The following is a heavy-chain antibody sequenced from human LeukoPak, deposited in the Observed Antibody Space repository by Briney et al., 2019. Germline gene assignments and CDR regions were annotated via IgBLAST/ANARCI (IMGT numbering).Heavy chain of an antibody. J-gene: IGHJ4*02. V-gene: IGHV3-30-3*01. Sequence: PGGSLRLSCAASGFTFSSYWMSWVRQAPGKGLEWVAVISYDGSNKYYADSVKGRFTISRDNSKNTLYLQMNSLRAEDTAVYYCAREPSYYFDYWGQGTLVTVSS. CDR1: GFTFSSYW. CDR3: AREPSYYFDY. CDR2: ISYDGSNK.